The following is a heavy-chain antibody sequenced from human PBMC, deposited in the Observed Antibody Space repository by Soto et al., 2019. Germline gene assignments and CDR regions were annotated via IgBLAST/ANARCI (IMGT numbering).Heavy chain of an antibody. V-gene: IGHV3-11*06. Sequence: GGSLRLPCAASGFNFSDHYMNWIRQAPGKGLEWVSYISGSSRYTNFADSVKGRFTISRDNAKNSLYLQMNSLRAEDTAVYYCARHTSGWYYYDYWGQGTPVTVSS. CDR3: ARHTSGWYYYDY. CDR1: GFNFSDHY. J-gene: IGHJ4*02. D-gene: IGHD6-19*01. CDR2: ISGSSRYT.